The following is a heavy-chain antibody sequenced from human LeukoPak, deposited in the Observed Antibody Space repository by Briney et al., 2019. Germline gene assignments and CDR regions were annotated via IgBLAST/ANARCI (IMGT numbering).Heavy chain of an antibody. V-gene: IGHV4-39*07. D-gene: IGHD2-15*01. CDR3: ARGWVGWPPFDY. CDR2: IYYSGST. CDR1: GGSITSTSYY. Sequence: SETLSLTCTVSGGSITSTSYYWGWIRQPPGKGLEWIGNIYYSGSTYYNPSLKSRVTISVDTSKNQFSLNLSSVTAADTAVYYCARGWVGWPPFDYWGQGTLVTVSS. J-gene: IGHJ4*02.